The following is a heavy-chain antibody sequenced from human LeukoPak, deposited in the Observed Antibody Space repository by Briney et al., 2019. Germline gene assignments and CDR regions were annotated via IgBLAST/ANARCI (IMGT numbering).Heavy chain of an antibody. CDR1: GFTVSSNY. V-gene: IGHV3-53*01. J-gene: IGHJ4*02. CDR2: IYSGGNT. CDR3: ARGLWFGETRGLYYFDY. D-gene: IGHD3-10*01. Sequence: PGGSLRLSCAASGFTVSSNYMSWVRQAPGKGLEWGSVIYSGGNTYYADSVKGRFTISRDNSKNTLYLQMNSLRAEDTAVYYCARGLWFGETRGLYYFDYWGQGTLVTVSS.